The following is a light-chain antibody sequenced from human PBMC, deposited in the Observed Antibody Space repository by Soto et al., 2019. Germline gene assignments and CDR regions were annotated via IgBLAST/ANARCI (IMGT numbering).Light chain of an antibody. Sequence: QSALTQPASVSASPGQSITISCTGTSSDVGGYNYVSWYQHHPGKAPKLMIYEVSNRPSGVSSRFSGSKSGNTASLTISGLQADDEADYYCSSYTTSSTYVLGTGTKVTVL. V-gene: IGLV2-14*01. CDR3: SSYTTSSTYV. CDR1: SSDVGGYNY. CDR2: EVS. J-gene: IGLJ1*01.